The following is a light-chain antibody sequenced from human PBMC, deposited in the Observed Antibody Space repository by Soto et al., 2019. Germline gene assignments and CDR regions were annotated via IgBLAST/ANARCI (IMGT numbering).Light chain of an antibody. Sequence: QSVLTQPPSVSGAPGQRATISCTGSSSNIGAGYDVHWYQHLPGAAPKLLIYGNINRPSGVPDRFSGSKSGTSASLAITGLQAEDEADYYCQSHDSSLISYVFGTGTKVTVL. CDR2: GNI. CDR3: QSHDSSLISYV. CDR1: SSNIGAGYD. J-gene: IGLJ1*01. V-gene: IGLV1-40*01.